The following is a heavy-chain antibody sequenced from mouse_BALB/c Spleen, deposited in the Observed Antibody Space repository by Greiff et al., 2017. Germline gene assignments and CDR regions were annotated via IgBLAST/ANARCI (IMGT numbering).Heavy chain of an antibody. CDR1: GFTFSDFY. CDR3: ARDAYDYDIAY. CDR2: SRNKANDYTT. Sequence: EVKVVESGGGLVQPGGSLRLSCATSGFTFSDFYMEWVRQPPGKRLEWIAASRNKANDYTTEYSASVKGRFIVSRDTSQIILYLQMNALRAEDTAIYYCARDAYDYDIAYWGQGTLVTVSA. D-gene: IGHD2-4*01. J-gene: IGHJ3*01. V-gene: IGHV7-1*02.